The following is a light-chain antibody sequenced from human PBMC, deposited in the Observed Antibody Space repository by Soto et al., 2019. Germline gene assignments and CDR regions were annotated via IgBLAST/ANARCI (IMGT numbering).Light chain of an antibody. Sequence: DIQMTQSPSSLSASVGDRVTITCRASQSISSYLNWYQQKPGKAPKLLIYAASILQSGVPSRLSGSGSGTDFPLTISSLQPEDFATYYCQQSYSTPRTFGQGTKVEIK. V-gene: IGKV1-39*01. J-gene: IGKJ1*01. CDR2: AAS. CDR3: QQSYSTPRT. CDR1: QSISSY.